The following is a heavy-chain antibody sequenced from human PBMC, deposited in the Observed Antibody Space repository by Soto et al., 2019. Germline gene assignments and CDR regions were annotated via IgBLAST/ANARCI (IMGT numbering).Heavy chain of an antibody. J-gene: IGHJ3*02. CDR2: ISSGGDT. CDR1: GFTFTTYA. CDR3: AKDYSSGYYAFDI. D-gene: IGHD3-22*01. V-gene: IGHV3-23*01. Sequence: GGSLRLSCAPSGFTFTTYAMSGVRQAPGKGLEWVSSISSGGDTYYADSVKGRFTISRDSSKNTLYLQMNNLRAEDTATYYCAKDYSSGYYAFDIWGRGTMVTVSS.